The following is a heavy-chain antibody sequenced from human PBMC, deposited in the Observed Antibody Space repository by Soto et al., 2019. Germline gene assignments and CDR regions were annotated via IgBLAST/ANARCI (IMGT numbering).Heavy chain of an antibody. V-gene: IGHV3-30*18. CDR3: AKDGSHTVTLGMDYYYYYMDV. CDR1: GFTFSSYG. D-gene: IGHD4-17*01. Sequence: GGSLRLSCAASGFTFSSYGMHWVRQAPGKGLEWVAVISYDGSNKYYADSVKGRFTISRDNSKNTLYLQMNSLRAEDTAVYYCAKDGSHTVTLGMDYYYYYMDVWGKGTTVTVSS. CDR2: ISYDGSNK. J-gene: IGHJ6*03.